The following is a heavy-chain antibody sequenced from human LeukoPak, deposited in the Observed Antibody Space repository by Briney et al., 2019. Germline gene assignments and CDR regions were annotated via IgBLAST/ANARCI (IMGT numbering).Heavy chain of an antibody. CDR3: ARAPQYSSSWSLDY. D-gene: IGHD6-13*01. CDR2: INHSGST. CDR1: GGSFSGYY. J-gene: IGHJ4*02. Sequence: PSETLSLTCAVYGGSFSGYYWSWIRRPPGKGLEWIGEINHSGSTNYNPSLKSRVTISVDTSKNQFSLKLSSVTAADTAVYYCARAPQYSSSWSLDYWGQGTLVTVSS. V-gene: IGHV4-34*01.